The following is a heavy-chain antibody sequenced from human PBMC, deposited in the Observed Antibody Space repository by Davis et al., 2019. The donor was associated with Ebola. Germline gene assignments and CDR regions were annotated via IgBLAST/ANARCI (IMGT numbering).Heavy chain of an antibody. CDR1: GFTVSSNY. CDR3: AKDPGIAVAGLGYFDY. D-gene: IGHD6-19*01. V-gene: IGHV3-23*01. Sequence: GESLKISCAASGFTVSSNYMSWVRQAPGRGLEWVSTISGSGGSTYYADSVKGRFTISRDNSKNTPYLQMNSLRAEDTAVYYCAKDPGIAVAGLGYFDYWGQGTLVTVSS. J-gene: IGHJ4*02. CDR2: ISGSGGST.